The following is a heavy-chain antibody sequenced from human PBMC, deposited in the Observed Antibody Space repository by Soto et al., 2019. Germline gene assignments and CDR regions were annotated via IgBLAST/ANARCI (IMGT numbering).Heavy chain of an antibody. CDR3: ARTRIFGVAGFDY. CDR2: IYYSGST. D-gene: IGHD3-3*01. V-gene: IGHV4-59*01. CDR1: GGSISSYY. J-gene: IGHJ4*02. Sequence: ETLCLTGAVSGGSISSYYWSWIRQPPGKGLEWIGYIYYSGSTNYNPSLKSRVTISVDTSKNQFSLKLSSVTAADTAVYYCARTRIFGVAGFDYWGQGTLVTVSS.